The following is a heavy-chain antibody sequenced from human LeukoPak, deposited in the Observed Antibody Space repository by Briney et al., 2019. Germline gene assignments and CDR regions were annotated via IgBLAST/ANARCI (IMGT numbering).Heavy chain of an antibody. CDR1: GFTFSSYS. J-gene: IGHJ4*02. CDR3: ARSIAARGYYFDY. D-gene: IGHD6-6*01. V-gene: IGHV3-21*01. Sequence: RGSLRLSCAASGFTFSSYSMNWVRQAPGKGLEWVSSISSSSSYIYYADSVKGRFTISRDNAKNSLYLQMNSLRAEDTAVYYCARSIAARGYYFDYWGQGTLVTVSS. CDR2: ISSSSSYI.